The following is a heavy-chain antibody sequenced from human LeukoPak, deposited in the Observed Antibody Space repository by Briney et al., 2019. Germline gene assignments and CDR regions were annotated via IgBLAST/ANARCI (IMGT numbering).Heavy chain of an antibody. CDR3: AKGGGYEAQYYYYYMDV. CDR1: GFTFSSYG. J-gene: IGHJ6*03. Sequence: GGSLRLSCAASGFTFSSYGMHWVRQAPGKGLEWVAFIRYDGSNKYYADSVKGRFTISRDNFKNTLYLQMNSLRAEDTAVFYCAKGGGYEAQYYYYYMDVWGKGTTVTISS. CDR2: IRYDGSNK. V-gene: IGHV3-30*02. D-gene: IGHD5-12*01.